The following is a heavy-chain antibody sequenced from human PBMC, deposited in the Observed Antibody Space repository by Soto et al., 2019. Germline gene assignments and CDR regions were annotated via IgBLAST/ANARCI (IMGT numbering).Heavy chain of an antibody. CDR1: GFTFSSYH. J-gene: IGHJ6*02. CDR2: ISSASSAI. D-gene: IGHD2-8*01. Sequence: GGSLRLSCAASGFTFSSYHMDRVRQAPGKGLEWVSYISSASSAIYYADSVKGRFTISRDNAKNSLFLQMNSLRAEDTAVYYRARDLMGYAMDVWGQGTTVTVSS. CDR3: ARDLMGYAMDV. V-gene: IGHV3-48*03.